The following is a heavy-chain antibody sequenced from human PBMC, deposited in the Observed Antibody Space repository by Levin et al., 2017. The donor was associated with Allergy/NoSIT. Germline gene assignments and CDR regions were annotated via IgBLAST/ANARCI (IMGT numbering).Heavy chain of an antibody. V-gene: IGHV3-23*01. J-gene: IGHJ4*02. CDR2: ISGSGDST. CDR3: AKVPAPSPYGHFDY. CDR1: GFTFSSYA. D-gene: IGHD3-16*01. Sequence: GGSLRLSCAASGFTFSSYAMSWVRQAPGKGLEWVSSISGSGDSTYYVGSVRGRFTISRDNSKNTVYLQMNSLRAEDTAVYYCAKVPAPSPYGHFDYWGQGTLVTVSS.